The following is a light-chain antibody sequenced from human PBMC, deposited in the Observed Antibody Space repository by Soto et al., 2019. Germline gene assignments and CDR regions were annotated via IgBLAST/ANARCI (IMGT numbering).Light chain of an antibody. CDR3: QSYASSLSGSEI. CDR1: SSNIGAGYD. CDR2: GNR. V-gene: IGLV1-40*01. J-gene: IGLJ2*01. Sequence: QAVLTQPPSVSGAPGQRVIISCTGGSSNIGAGYDVHWYQQLPGTAPKLLIYGNRNRPSGVPDRFSGSKSGTSASLAITGLQAEDEADYYCQSYASSLSGSEIFGGGTKVTVL.